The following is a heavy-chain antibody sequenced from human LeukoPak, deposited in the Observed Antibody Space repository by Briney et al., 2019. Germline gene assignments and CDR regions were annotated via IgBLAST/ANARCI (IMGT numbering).Heavy chain of an antibody. CDR3: ARDFAWGSGGAPIDDNWLDP. Sequence: ASVRVSCKASGYTFTSYYMHWVRQAPGQGLEWMGWISGYNGNTNYAPKFQDRATMTTDTSTSTAYMELRSLRFDDTAVYYCARDFAWGSGGAPIDDNWLDPWGQGTLVTVSS. V-gene: IGHV1-18*04. J-gene: IGHJ5*02. CDR1: GYTFTSYY. CDR2: ISGYNGNT. D-gene: IGHD7-27*01.